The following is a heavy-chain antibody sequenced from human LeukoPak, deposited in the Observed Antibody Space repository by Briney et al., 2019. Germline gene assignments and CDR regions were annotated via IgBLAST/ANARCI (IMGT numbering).Heavy chain of an antibody. CDR1: GFTFSSYW. CDR3: IRDFRSADL. V-gene: IGHV3-74*01. CDR2: IYVDGRTT. J-gene: IGHJ5*02. Sequence: GGSLRLSCVASGFTFSSYWMHWVRQPPGKGLVWVSRIYVDGRTTNYADSVKGRFTISRDNAKNTVYLEMNSLSVEDTATYYCIRDFRSADLWGQGTLVTVTS.